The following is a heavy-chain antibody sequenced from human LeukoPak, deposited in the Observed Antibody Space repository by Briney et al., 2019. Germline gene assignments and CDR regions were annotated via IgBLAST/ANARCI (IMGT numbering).Heavy chain of an antibody. CDR3: ARHVGYGNNWFDP. Sequence: SETLSLTCTVSGGSISSYFWSWIRQPPGKGLEWLGYTYYSGSTNYNPSLKSRVTISVDTSKNQFSLKLRSVTAADTAVYYCARHVGYGNNWFDPWGQGTLVTVSS. CDR2: TYYSGST. D-gene: IGHD5-18*01. V-gene: IGHV4-59*08. CDR1: GGSISSYF. J-gene: IGHJ5*02.